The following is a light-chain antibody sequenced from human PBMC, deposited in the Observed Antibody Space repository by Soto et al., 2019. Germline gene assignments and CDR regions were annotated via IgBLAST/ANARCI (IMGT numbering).Light chain of an antibody. V-gene: IGLV2-14*01. CDR2: DVS. Sequence: QSALTQPASVSGSPGQSITISCTGTSSDVGGYNYVSWYQQHPGKAPKLMIYDVSNRPSGVPNRFSGSKSANTASLTISGLQAGDEADYYCSSYTGSSTYVIFGGGTKLTVL. CDR1: SSDVGGYNY. CDR3: SSYTGSSTYVI. J-gene: IGLJ2*01.